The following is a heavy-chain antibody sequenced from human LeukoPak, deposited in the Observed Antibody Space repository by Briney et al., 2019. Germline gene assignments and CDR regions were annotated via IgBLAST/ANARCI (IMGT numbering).Heavy chain of an antibody. CDR2: IYSGGST. D-gene: IGHD6-13*01. CDR1: GFTISINY. Sequence: GGSLRLSCAASGFTISINYMSWVRQAPGKGLEWVSVIYSGGSTYYADPVKGRFTISRDNSKNTLYLQMNSLRSEDTAVYYCARGPFPIAAAGTGFDHWGQGTLVTVSS. J-gene: IGHJ4*02. CDR3: ARGPFPIAAAGTGFDH. V-gene: IGHV3-66*02.